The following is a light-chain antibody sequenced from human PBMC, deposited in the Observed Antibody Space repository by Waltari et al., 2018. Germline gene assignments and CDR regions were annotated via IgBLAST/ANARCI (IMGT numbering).Light chain of an antibody. CDR3: HSPDPFFTRV. J-gene: IGLJ3*02. CDR1: SLRRYY. Sequence: SSELTQDPTVSVALGQTVRITCQGDSLRRYYPSWYQQRPGQAPILVLYGQDSRPSGIPDRFSGSISGNTASLTSTGAHAEDEADYYCHSPDPFFTRVFGGGTRLTV. V-gene: IGLV3-19*01. CDR2: GQD.